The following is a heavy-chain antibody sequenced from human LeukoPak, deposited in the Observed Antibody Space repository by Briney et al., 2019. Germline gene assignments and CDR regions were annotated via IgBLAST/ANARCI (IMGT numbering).Heavy chain of an antibody. CDR3: ARGSYYDLVYWFDP. Sequence: GASVKVSCKASGYTFTSYDINWVRQATGQGLEWMGWMNPNSGNTGYAQKFQGRVTITRNTSISTAYMELSSLRSEDTAVYYCARGSYYDLVYWFDPWGQGTLVTVPS. D-gene: IGHD3-3*01. J-gene: IGHJ5*02. CDR1: GYTFTSYD. CDR2: MNPNSGNT. V-gene: IGHV1-8*03.